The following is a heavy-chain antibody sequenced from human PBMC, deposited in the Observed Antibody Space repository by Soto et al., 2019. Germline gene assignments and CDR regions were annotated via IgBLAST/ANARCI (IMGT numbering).Heavy chain of an antibody. V-gene: IGHV4-31*03. Sequence: QVQLQESGPGLVKPSQTLSLTCTVSGGSISSGGYYWSWIRQHPGKGLEWIGYIYYSGSTYYNPSLKSRVTISVDTSKNQFSLKLSSVTAADTAVYYCARGLQLELARASGSPLDYWGQGTLVTVSS. CDR2: IYYSGST. CDR3: ARGLQLELARASGSPLDY. J-gene: IGHJ4*02. CDR1: GGSISSGGYY. D-gene: IGHD1-7*01.